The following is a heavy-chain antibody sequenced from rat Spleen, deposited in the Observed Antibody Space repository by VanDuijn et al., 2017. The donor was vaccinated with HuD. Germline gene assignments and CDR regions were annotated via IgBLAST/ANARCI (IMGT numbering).Heavy chain of an antibody. CDR2: ISSDGGRN. J-gene: IGHJ2*01. V-gene: IGHV5-29*01. Sequence: EVQLVESGGGLVQPGRSLRLSCSASGFTFNNYGMAWVRQAPTKGLEWVTTISSDGGRNFYRDSVKGRFTISRDNAENTVYLQMNSLRSEDTATYYCARDNNYKAYWGQGVMVTVSS. D-gene: IGHD1-10*01. CDR3: ARDNNYKAY. CDR1: GFTFNNYG.